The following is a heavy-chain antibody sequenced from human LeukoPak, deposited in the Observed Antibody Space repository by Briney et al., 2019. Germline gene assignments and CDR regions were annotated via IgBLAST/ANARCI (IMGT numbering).Heavy chain of an antibody. CDR3: AKTFPYGTTWFGFCDY. J-gene: IGHJ4*02. CDR1: GFTFSDYY. D-gene: IGHD3-10*01. Sequence: PGGSLRLSCAASGFTFSDYYMSWIRQAPGKGLEWVSYISSSGSTIYYADSVKGRFTISRDNSKNMLYLQMNSLRVDDTAVYYCAKTFPYGTTWFGFCDYWGQGALVTVSS. V-gene: IGHV3-11*01. CDR2: ISSSGSTI.